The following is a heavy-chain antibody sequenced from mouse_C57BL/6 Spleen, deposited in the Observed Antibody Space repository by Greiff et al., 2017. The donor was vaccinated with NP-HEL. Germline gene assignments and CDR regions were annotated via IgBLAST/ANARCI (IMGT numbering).Heavy chain of an antibody. V-gene: IGHV1-80*01. Sequence: QVHVKQSGAELVKPGASVKISCKASGYAFSSYWMNWVKQRPGKGLEWIGQIYPGDGDTNYNGKFKGKATLTADKSSSTAYMQLSSLTSEDSAVYFCARYYYGSRLYFDVWGTGTTVTVSS. J-gene: IGHJ1*03. CDR2: IYPGDGDT. CDR3: ARYYYGSRLYFDV. CDR1: GYAFSSYW. D-gene: IGHD1-1*01.